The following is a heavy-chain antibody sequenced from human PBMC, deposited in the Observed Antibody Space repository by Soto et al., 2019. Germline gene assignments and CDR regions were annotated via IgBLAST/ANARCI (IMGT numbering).Heavy chain of an antibody. V-gene: IGHV3-33*01. CDR2: IWYDGSNK. CDR1: GFTFSSYG. CDR3: ARDHEPSSGWTHYCDY. D-gene: IGHD6-19*01. J-gene: IGHJ4*02. Sequence: QVQLVESGGGVVQPGRSLRLSCAASGFTFSSYGMHWVRQAPGKGLEWVAVIWYDGSNKYYADSVKGRFTISRDNSKHTLYLQMNSLRAEDTAVYYCARDHEPSSGWTHYCDYWGQGTLGAVAS.